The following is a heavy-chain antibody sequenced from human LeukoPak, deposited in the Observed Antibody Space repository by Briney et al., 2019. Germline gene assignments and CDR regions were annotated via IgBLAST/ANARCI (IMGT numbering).Heavy chain of an antibody. D-gene: IGHD3-22*01. CDR2: ICGSAGCT. V-gene: IGHV3-23*01. CDR3: AKDRPNYHESDGHYYRRDGDY. Sequence: GGSLRLSCTASGFTFNIYAMSWVRQVPGKGLEWVASICGSAGCTYYADSVKGRFTISKDNFENTLYLQMNSLRAEDTAIYYCAKDRPNYHESDGHYYRRDGDYWGQGTLVTVSS. CDR1: GFTFNIYA. J-gene: IGHJ4*02.